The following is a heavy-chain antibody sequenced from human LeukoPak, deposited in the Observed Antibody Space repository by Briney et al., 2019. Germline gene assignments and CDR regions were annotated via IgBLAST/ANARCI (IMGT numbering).Heavy chain of an antibody. D-gene: IGHD6-19*01. Sequence: GRSLRLXCAASGFTFDDYAMHWVRQAPGKGLEWVSGISWNSGSIGYADSVKGRFTISRDNTKNSLYLQMNSLRAEDMAFYYCAKDGSSGWDDAFDIWGQGTMVTVSS. CDR1: GFTFDDYA. V-gene: IGHV3-9*03. CDR3: AKDGSSGWDDAFDI. CDR2: ISWNSGSI. J-gene: IGHJ3*02.